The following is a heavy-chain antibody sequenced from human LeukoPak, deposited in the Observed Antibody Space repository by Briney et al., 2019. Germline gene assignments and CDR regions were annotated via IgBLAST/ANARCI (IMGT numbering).Heavy chain of an antibody. CDR2: ISYDGSNK. CDR1: GFTFSSYA. V-gene: IGHV3-30-3*01. CDR3: ARDRDILTGYYDAFDI. D-gene: IGHD3-9*01. Sequence: GGSLRLSCAASGFTFSSYAMHWVRQAPGKGLEWVAVISYDGSNKYYADSVKGRFTISRDNSKNTLYLQMNSLRAEDTAVYYCARDRDILTGYYDAFDIWGQGTMVTVSS. J-gene: IGHJ3*02.